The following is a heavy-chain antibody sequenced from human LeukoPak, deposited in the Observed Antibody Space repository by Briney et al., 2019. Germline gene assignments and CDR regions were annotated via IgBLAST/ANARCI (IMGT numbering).Heavy chain of an antibody. Sequence: GGSLRLSCEASGLSFRSYGMSWVRQAPGKGLEWVSGISGSGDNTYYTDSVKGGFTISRDNSKNTLYLQMNSLRVEDTAVYYCAKCWTSDGVCLDFDHWGQGALVTVSS. J-gene: IGHJ4*02. CDR3: AKCWTSDGVCLDFDH. CDR1: GLSFRSYG. CDR2: ISGSGDNT. V-gene: IGHV3-23*01. D-gene: IGHD2-8*01.